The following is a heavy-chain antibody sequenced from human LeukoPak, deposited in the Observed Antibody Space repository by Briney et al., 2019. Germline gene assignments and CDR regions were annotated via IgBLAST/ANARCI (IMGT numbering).Heavy chain of an antibody. CDR2: ISSSSSTI. Sequence: GGSLRLSCAASGFTFSSYSMNWVRQAPGKGLEWVSYISSSSSTIYYADSVKGRFTISRDNAKNSLYLQMNSLRAEDTAVYYCASRLKGGYSGDWGQGTLVTVSS. J-gene: IGHJ4*02. CDR3: ASRLKGGYSGD. D-gene: IGHD2-15*01. CDR1: GFTFSSYS. V-gene: IGHV3-48*01.